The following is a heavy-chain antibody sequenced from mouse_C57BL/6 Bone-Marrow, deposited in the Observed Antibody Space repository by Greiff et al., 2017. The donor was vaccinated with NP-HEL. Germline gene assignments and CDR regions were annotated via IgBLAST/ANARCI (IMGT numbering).Heavy chain of an antibody. V-gene: IGHV4-1*01. D-gene: IGHD2-12*01. J-gene: IGHJ3*01. CDR1: GIDFSRYW. CDR2: INSDSSTI. CDR3: ARRLRLYDGFAY. Sequence: AASGIDFSRYWMSWVRRAPGKGLEWIGEINSDSSTINYAPSLKDKFIISRDNAKNTLYLQMSKVRSEDTALYYCARRLRLYDGFAYWGQGTLVTVSA.